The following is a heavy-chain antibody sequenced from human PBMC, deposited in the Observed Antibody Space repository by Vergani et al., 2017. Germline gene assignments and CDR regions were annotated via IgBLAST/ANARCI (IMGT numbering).Heavy chain of an antibody. CDR1: GFTLGDYA. V-gene: IGHV3-49*04. D-gene: IGHD3-16*01. Sequence: EVHLVESGGGLVQPGRSLRLSCSGSGFTLGDYAMTWVRQAPGKGLEWVAFIWRRPYGGTRESAASVKGRFTISRDDSKSIAYLQMSSLKAEDTVVYYCTRYRLDDSYAYFDYWGEGTLVTVSP. J-gene: IGHJ4*02. CDR2: IWRRPYGGTR. CDR3: TRYRLDDSYAYFDY.